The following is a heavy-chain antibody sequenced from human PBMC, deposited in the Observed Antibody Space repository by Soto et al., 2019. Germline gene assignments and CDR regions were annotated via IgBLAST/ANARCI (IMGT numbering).Heavy chain of an antibody. J-gene: IGHJ4*02. Sequence: QVQLVESGGGVVQPGRSLRLSCAASGFTFSSYAMHWVRQAPGKGLEWVAVISYDGSNKYYADSVKGRFTISRDNSKNTLYLQMNSLRAEDTAVYYCARDVRYYGSGSWGLFDYWGQGTLVTVSS. V-gene: IGHV3-30-3*01. CDR1: GFTFSSYA. CDR2: ISYDGSNK. CDR3: ARDVRYYGSGSWGLFDY. D-gene: IGHD3-10*01.